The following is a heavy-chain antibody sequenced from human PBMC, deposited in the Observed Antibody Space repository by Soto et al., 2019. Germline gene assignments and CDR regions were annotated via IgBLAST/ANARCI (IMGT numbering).Heavy chain of an antibody. CDR2: IIPMFDTP. CDR1: GGTFSSDS. D-gene: IGHD2-15*01. CDR3: ARSGGLDRDFNY. J-gene: IGHJ4*02. Sequence: VQLVQSGAEVKKPGSSEKVSCKASGGTFSSDSFSWVRQSPGQGLEWMGGIIPMFDTPIYAQKFQDRVTITADESTSTAYMQLSSLRSGDTAVYYCARSGGLDRDFNYWGQGSLVTVSS. V-gene: IGHV1-69*12.